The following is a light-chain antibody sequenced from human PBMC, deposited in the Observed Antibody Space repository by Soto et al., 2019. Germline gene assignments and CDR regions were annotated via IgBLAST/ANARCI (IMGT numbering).Light chain of an antibody. CDR2: DAS. CDR1: QSVGRS. Sequence: EIVLTQSPAPLSLSPGERATLSCWASQSVGRSLAWYQQKPGQAPRLLINDASNRATGIPARFGGSGSGTDFTLTISSLEPEDFAVYYGQQRNDWPLTFGGWTKVEIK. J-gene: IGKJ4*01. CDR3: QQRNDWPLT. V-gene: IGKV3-11*01.